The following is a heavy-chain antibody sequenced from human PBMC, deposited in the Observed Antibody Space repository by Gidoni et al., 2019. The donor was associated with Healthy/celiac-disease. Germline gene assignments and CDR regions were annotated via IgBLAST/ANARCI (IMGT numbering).Heavy chain of an antibody. CDR3: ARDVGDYGMDV. CDR2: IYSGGST. D-gene: IGHD3-16*01. CDR1: GFTFSSTY. V-gene: IGHV3-53*01. J-gene: IGHJ6*02. Sequence: EVQLVESGGGLIQPGGSLRLSCADYGFTFSSTYMSWVRQAPGKGLEWVSVIYSGGSTYYADSVKGRFTISRDNSKNTLYLQMNSLRAEDTAVYYCARDVGDYGMDVWGQGTTVTVSS.